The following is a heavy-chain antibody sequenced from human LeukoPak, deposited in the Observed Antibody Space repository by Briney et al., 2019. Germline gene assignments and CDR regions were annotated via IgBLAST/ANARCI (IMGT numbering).Heavy chain of an antibody. CDR2: IGPSGDKT. CDR1: GYTFNIHG. CDR3: AKDIDWLAFED. D-gene: IGHD6-19*01. V-gene: IGHV3-23*01. J-gene: IGHJ4*02. Sequence: GGTLRLSCAASGYTFNIHGMNWVRQAPGKGPEWVSGIGPSGDKTYYADSVKGRFTISRDNSENTVYLQMNSLRVEDTALYYCAKDIDWLAFEDWGQGTLVTVSS.